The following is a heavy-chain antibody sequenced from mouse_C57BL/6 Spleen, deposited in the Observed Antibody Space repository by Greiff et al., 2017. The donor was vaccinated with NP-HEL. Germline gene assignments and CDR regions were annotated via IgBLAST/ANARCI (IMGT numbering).Heavy chain of an antibody. CDR2: IDPSDSYT. V-gene: IGHV1-50*01. Sequence: VQLQQPGAELVKPGASVKLSCKASGYTFTSYWMQWVKQRPGQGLEWIGEIDPSDSYTNYNQKFKGKATLTVDTSSSTAYMQLSSLTSEDSAVYYCARSGGLRPFFDYWGQGTTLTVSS. J-gene: IGHJ2*01. CDR1: GYTFTSYW. CDR3: ARSGGLRPFFDY. D-gene: IGHD3-2*02.